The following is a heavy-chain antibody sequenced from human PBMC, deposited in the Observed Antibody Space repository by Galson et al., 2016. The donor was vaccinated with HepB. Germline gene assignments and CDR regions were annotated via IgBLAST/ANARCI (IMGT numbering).Heavy chain of an antibody. D-gene: IGHD6-25*01. CDR3: ATSTGYRSGWGAFDI. Sequence: SVKVSCKASGDTFTGYYIHWVRQAPGQGLEWMAWLSANSGATNYAQKFQGWVTMTRDTSISTAYMELTSLTSDATAIYYCATSTGYRSGWGAFDIWGQGTLVTVSS. V-gene: IGHV1-2*04. CDR1: GDTFTGYY. CDR2: LSANSGAT. J-gene: IGHJ4*02.